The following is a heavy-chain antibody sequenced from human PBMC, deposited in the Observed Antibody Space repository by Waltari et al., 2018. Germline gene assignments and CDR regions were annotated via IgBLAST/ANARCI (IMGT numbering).Heavy chain of an antibody. CDR3: ASAQTPPPAVATGGYFDY. D-gene: IGHD5-12*01. CDR1: GGTFSSYA. CDR2: IIPIFGTA. Sequence: QVQLVQSGAEVKKPGSSVKVSCKASGGTFSSYAIRWVRQAPAPGLEWMGGIIPIFGTANYAQKFQGRVTITAEGSTSPAYMELSSLRSGDTAGYYWASAQTPPPAVATGGYFDYWGQGTLVTVSS. V-gene: IGHV1-69*12. J-gene: IGHJ4*02.